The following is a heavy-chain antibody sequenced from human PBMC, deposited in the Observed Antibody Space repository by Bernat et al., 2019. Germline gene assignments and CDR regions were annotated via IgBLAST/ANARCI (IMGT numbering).Heavy chain of an antibody. CDR1: GFTLSNYA. J-gene: IGHJ4*02. Sequence: EVQLLESGGGSIQPGGSLRLSCAASGFTLSNYAMSWVRQAPGKGLEWVSVITGGGGSTNYADSVKGRFTISRDYSKNTLYLQMNSLRAEDTAVYYCAKQPAAAKGFYFDYWGQGTLVTVSS. V-gene: IGHV3-23*01. D-gene: IGHD6-13*01. CDR3: AKQPAAAKGFYFDY. CDR2: ITGGGGST.